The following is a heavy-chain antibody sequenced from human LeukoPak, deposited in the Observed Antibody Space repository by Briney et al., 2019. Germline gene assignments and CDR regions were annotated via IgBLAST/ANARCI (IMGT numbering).Heavy chain of an antibody. J-gene: IGHJ4*02. Sequence: ASVKVSCKASGYTFTDHYIHWVRQAPGQGLEWVGWINPNSGGTNYAQKFEGRITMTRDTSINTGYMEMSRLTSDDTAAYYCARAHSSLRLYHFDFWGQGTLVTVSS. CDR2: INPNSGGT. CDR1: GYTFTDHY. D-gene: IGHD6-13*01. CDR3: ARAHSSLRLYHFDF. V-gene: IGHV1-2*02.